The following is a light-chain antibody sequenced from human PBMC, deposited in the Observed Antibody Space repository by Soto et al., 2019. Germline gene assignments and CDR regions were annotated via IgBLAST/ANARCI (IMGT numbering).Light chain of an antibody. CDR3: QHRSNWPT. J-gene: IGKJ1*01. CDR2: DAS. CDR1: QSVGGY. Sequence: IVVTQTPPTLSLSPGERATLSCRASQSVGGYLAWYQQKPGQAPRLLIYDASNRATGIPARFSGFGSGTDFTLTISSLESEDFAVYYCQHRSNWPTFGQGTKVDI. V-gene: IGKV3-11*01.